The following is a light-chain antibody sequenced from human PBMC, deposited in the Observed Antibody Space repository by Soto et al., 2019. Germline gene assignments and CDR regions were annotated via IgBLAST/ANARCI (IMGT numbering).Light chain of an antibody. CDR3: QTWGNGIVV. J-gene: IGLJ2*01. V-gene: IGLV4-69*01. Sequence: QLVLTQSPSASASLGASVKLTCTLSSGHSNYAIAWHQQQPEKGPRYLMQVNRDGSHSKGDGIPDRFSGSSSGAERYLTIAGLQSEDEADYYCQTWGNGIVVFGGGTKLTVL. CDR1: SGHSNYA. CDR2: VNRDGSH.